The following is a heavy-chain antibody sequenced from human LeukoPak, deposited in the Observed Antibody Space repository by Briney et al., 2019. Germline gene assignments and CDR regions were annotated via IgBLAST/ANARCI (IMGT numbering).Heavy chain of an antibody. CDR2: IRYDGSNK. D-gene: IGHD3-10*01. CDR3: ARWGSKDNYGSGSFYYYYYYGMDV. J-gene: IGHJ6*02. Sequence: TGGSLRLSCAASGFTFSSYGMHWVRQAPGKGLEWVAFIRYDGSNKYYADSVKGRFTISRDNSKNTLYLQMNSLRAEDTAVYYCARWGSKDNYGSGSFYYYYYYGMDVWGQGTTVTVSS. V-gene: IGHV3-30*02. CDR1: GFTFSSYG.